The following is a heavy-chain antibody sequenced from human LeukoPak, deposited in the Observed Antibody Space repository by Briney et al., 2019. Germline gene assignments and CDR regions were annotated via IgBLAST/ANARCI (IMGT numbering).Heavy chain of an antibody. J-gene: IGHJ4*02. D-gene: IGHD2-15*01. CDR2: ISRSGDRT. CDR1: GITLSNSA. V-gene: IGHV3-23*01. CDR3: AKELRSNDY. Sequence: GGSLTLSCAASGITLSNSAMSWVRQAPGKGLEWVSAISRSGDRTFYADSVKGRFTISRDSSIDTLFLQMHSLRAEDTAVYFCAKELRSNDYWGQGTLVSVSS.